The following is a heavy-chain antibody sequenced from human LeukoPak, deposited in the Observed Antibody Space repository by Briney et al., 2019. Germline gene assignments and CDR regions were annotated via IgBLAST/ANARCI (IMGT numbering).Heavy chain of an antibody. V-gene: IGHV3-21*01. CDR1: GFTFSSYS. J-gene: IGHJ4*02. CDR3: ARDLLGYSSSSVGY. Sequence: GGSLRLSCAASGFTFSSYSMNWVRQAPVKGLEWVSSISSSSSYIYYADSVKGRFTISRDNAKNSLYLQMNSLRAEDTAVYYCARDLLGYSSSSVGYWGQGTLVTVSS. CDR2: ISSSSSYI. D-gene: IGHD6-13*01.